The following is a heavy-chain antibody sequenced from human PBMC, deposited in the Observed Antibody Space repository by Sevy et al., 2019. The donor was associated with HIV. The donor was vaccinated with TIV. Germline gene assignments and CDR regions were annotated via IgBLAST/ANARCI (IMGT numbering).Heavy chain of an antibody. V-gene: IGHV3-64D*06. D-gene: IGHD5-18*01. CDR2: ISSNGGST. CDR3: VKGGAWIQLWLDFDY. Sequence: GGSLRLSCSASGFTFSSYAMHWVRQAPGKGLEYVSAISSNGGSTYYAYSVKGRFTISRDNSKNTLYLQMSSLRAEDTAVYYCVKGGAWIQLWLDFDYWGQGTLVTVSS. J-gene: IGHJ4*02. CDR1: GFTFSSYA.